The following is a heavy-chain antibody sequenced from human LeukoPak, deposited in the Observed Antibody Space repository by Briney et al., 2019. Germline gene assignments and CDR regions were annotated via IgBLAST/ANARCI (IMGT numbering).Heavy chain of an antibody. CDR1: GFTFSSYA. CDR3: ARDLSGSYPSGAFDI. J-gene: IGHJ3*02. D-gene: IGHD1-26*01. CDR2: ISYDGSNK. Sequence: GRSLRLSCAASGFTFSSYAMHWVRQAPGKGLEWVAVISYDGSNKYYADSVKGRFTISRDNPKNTLYLQMNSLRAEDTAVYYCARDLSGSYPSGAFDIWGQGTMVTVSS. V-gene: IGHV3-30-3*01.